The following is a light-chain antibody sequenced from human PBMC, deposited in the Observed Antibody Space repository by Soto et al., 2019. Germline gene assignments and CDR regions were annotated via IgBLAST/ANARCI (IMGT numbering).Light chain of an antibody. CDR2: DAS. CDR3: QRRSNWQGT. CDR1: QSVSSY. V-gene: IGKV3-11*01. Sequence: EIVLTQSPATLSLSPGERATLSCRASQSVSSYLAWYQQKPGQAPRLLIYDASNRATGIPARFSGSGSGTDFTLTISSLEPEDFAVYYCQRRSNWQGTFGGGTKVDIK. J-gene: IGKJ4*02.